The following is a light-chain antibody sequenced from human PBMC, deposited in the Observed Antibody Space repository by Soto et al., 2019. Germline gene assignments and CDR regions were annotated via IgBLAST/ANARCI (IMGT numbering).Light chain of an antibody. CDR3: QQLNSYPIT. CDR2: AAS. V-gene: IGKV1-9*01. J-gene: IGKJ5*01. Sequence: DIQLTQSPSFLSASVGDRVTITCRASQGISSYLAWYQQKPGKAPKLLIYAASTLQSGVPSRCSGSGSGTEFTLTISSLQPEDFETYYCQQLNSYPITFGQGTRLEIK. CDR1: QGISSY.